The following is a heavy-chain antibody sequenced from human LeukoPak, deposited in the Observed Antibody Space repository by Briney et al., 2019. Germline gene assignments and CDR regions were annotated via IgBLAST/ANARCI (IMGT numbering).Heavy chain of an antibody. CDR3: TRDPLRYLRVGHYDY. V-gene: IGHV3-21*01. J-gene: IGHJ4*02. Sequence: KTGGSLRLPCEAPGFTFSTSAMNWVRQVPGKGLDWASSIDYDSSHIYYAASVRGRFTISRDNARDSVCLQMDSLRVEDTAVYYCTRDPLRYLRVGHYDYWGQGTLVAVSS. CDR1: GFTFSTSA. D-gene: IGHD3-9*01. CDR2: IDYDSSHI.